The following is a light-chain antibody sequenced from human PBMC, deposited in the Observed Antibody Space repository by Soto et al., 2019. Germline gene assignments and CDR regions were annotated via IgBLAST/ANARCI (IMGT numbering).Light chain of an antibody. CDR2: LNSDGSH. J-gene: IGLJ2*01. V-gene: IGLV4-69*01. Sequence: QPVLTQSPSASDSLGASVKLTCTLSSGHSNYAIAWHQQQAEKGPRYLMKLNSDGSHSKGDGIPDRFSGSSSGAERYLTISSLQCEDEADYYCQTWGSGIVVFGGGTKLTVL. CDR3: QTWGSGIVV. CDR1: SGHSNYA.